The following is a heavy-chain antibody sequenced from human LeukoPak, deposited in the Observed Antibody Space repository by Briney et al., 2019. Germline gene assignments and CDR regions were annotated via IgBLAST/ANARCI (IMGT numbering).Heavy chain of an antibody. V-gene: IGHV1-69*13. Sequence: ASVKVSCKASRGTFSSYAISWVRQAPGQGLEWMGGIIPILGTANYAQKFQGRVTITADESTSTAYMELSSLRSEDTAVYYCARTGYPIVVVPAATFSAWYFDLWGRGTLVTVSS. CDR3: ARTGYPIVVVPAATFSAWYFDL. D-gene: IGHD2-2*01. CDR1: RGTFSSYA. J-gene: IGHJ2*01. CDR2: IIPILGTA.